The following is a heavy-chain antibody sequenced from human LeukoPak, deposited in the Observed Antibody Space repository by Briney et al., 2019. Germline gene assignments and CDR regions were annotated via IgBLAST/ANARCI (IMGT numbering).Heavy chain of an antibody. CDR2: ISDTGNT. CDR1: GFTLSSYA. V-gene: IGHV3-23*01. CDR3: AKGDKPVIAMVKFDY. J-gene: IGHJ4*02. D-gene: IGHD5-18*01. Sequence: PGGSLRLSCAASGFTLSSYAMSWVRQAPGKGLEWVSAISDTGNTYHADSVKGRFTISRDSSKNTLFLQVNSLRAEDTAVYYCAKGDKPVIAMVKFDYWGQGTLVTVSS.